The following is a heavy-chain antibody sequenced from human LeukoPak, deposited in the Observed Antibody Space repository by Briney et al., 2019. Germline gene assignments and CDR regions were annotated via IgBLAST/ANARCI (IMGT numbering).Heavy chain of an antibody. D-gene: IGHD4-23*01. CDR3: TNLYGGNGETAFDI. V-gene: IGHV3-23*01. J-gene: IGHJ3*02. CDR1: GFTFSSYA. CDR2: ISGSGGST. Sequence: PGGSLRLSCAASGFTFSSYAMSWVRQAPGKGLEWVSAISGSGGSTYYADSVKGRFTISRDNSKNTLYLQMNSLRAEDTAVYYCTNLYGGNGETAFDIWGQGTMVTVSS.